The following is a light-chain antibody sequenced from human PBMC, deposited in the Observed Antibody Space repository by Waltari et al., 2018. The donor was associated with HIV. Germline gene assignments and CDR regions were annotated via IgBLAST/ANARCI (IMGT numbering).Light chain of an antibody. J-gene: IGKJ4*02. Sequence: DTQMTQSPSTLSASVGDRVTSTCRASQSISDWLAWYQQKPGRAPNLLIYQASKLKSGVPSRFSGGASGTEFTLTISGLQPEDFATYFCQQYKSYPLTFGRGTEVEIK. CDR2: QAS. CDR1: QSISDW. CDR3: QQYKSYPLT. V-gene: IGKV1-5*03.